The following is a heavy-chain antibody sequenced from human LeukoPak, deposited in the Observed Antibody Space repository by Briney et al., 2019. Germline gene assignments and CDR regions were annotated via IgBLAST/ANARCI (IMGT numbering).Heavy chain of an antibody. CDR3: ARQVSNRGPIPYYGMDV. J-gene: IGHJ6*02. CDR2: TFYRSKWYN. V-gene: IGHV6-1*01. Sequence: SQTLSLTCAISGDSVSSNSAAWNWIRQSPSRGLEWLGRTFYRSKWYNDCAVSVKSRITVSPDTSKNQFSLQLNSVTPEDTAVYYCARQVSNRGPIPYYGMDVWGQGTTVTVSS. D-gene: IGHD5/OR15-5a*01. CDR1: GDSVSSNSAA.